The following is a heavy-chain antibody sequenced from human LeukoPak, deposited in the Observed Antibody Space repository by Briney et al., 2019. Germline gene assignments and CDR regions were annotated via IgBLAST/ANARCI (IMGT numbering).Heavy chain of an antibody. Sequence: GGSLRLSCAASGFTFDNYAMHWVRQAPGKGLEWVSGIAWNSGNTGFADSVKGRFTISKDNAENSLSLQMNSLTPEDTAFYFCAKDMNSYGSGSSYNPWGPFDSWGQGTLVTVSS. CDR1: GFTFDNYA. D-gene: IGHD3-10*01. CDR3: AKDMNSYGSGSSYNPWGPFDS. CDR2: IAWNSGNT. V-gene: IGHV3-9*01. J-gene: IGHJ4*02.